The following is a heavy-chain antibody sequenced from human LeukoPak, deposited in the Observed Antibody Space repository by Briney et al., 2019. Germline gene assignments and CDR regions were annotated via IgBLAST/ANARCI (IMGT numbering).Heavy chain of an antibody. Sequence: SETLSLTCTVSGYSISSGYYWGWIRQPPGKGLEWIGSLYYSGSTYYNPSLKSRVTISVDTSKNQFSLKLSSVTAADTAVYYCARVHHYYYYMDVWGKGTTVTVSS. V-gene: IGHV4-38-2*02. CDR1: GYSISSGYY. CDR3: ARVHHYYYYMDV. J-gene: IGHJ6*03. CDR2: LYYSGST.